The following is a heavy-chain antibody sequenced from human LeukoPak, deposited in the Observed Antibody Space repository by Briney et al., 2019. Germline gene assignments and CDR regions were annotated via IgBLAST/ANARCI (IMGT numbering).Heavy chain of an antibody. CDR1: GGSMSSDSYY. Sequence: SQTLSLTCTVSGGSMSSDSYYWNCIRQPAGKGLEWIGRIYTSGTTNYNPSLKSRVTISVDTSKNQFSLKLSSVTAADTAVYYCARVFDLWGQGTLVTVSS. J-gene: IGHJ5*02. CDR2: IYTSGTT. V-gene: IGHV4-61*02. CDR3: ARVFDL.